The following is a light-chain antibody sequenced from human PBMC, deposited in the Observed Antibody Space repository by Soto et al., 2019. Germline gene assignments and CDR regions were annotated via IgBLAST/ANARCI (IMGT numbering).Light chain of an antibody. V-gene: IGLV2-23*02. J-gene: IGLJ1*01. CDR2: EVS. CDR1: SSDVGNYNL. CDR3: CAYAGSFYV. Sequence: QSVLTQPPSVSGSPGQSITISCTGTSSDVGNYNLVSWYQQHPGKAPKLMIYEVSKRPSGVSNRFSGSKSGNTASLTISGLQAEDEADYYCCAYAGSFYVFGTGTKVTVL.